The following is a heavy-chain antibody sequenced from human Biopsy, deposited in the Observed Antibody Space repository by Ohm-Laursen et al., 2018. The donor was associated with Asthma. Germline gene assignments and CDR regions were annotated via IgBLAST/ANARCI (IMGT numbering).Heavy chain of an antibody. Sequence: SLRLSCAASGFTFSSSAMSWVRHAPGKGLERVSAITGSGGTTYYADSVRGRFTISRDNSKSTLFLQMDSLSAEDTAVYYCAKDFRGIAVAGDRGFDYWGQGTLVTVSS. V-gene: IGHV3-23*01. CDR2: ITGSGGTT. CDR3: AKDFRGIAVAGDRGFDY. J-gene: IGHJ4*02. D-gene: IGHD6-19*01. CDR1: GFTFSSSA.